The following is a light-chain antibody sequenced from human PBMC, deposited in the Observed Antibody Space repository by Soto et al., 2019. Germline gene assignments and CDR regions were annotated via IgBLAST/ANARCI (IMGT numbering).Light chain of an antibody. CDR1: QSVSSTY. CDR3: HHYVSSRHT. Sequence: EVVLTQSPVTLSLSPGERATLSCRASQSVSSTYLAWYRHKPGQAPRLLIYGASIRAADIPDRFSGSGSGTDFTLTISRLEPEDFAVYYCHHYVSSRHTCGQGTKVEIK. J-gene: IGKJ2*01. CDR2: GAS. V-gene: IGKV3-20*01.